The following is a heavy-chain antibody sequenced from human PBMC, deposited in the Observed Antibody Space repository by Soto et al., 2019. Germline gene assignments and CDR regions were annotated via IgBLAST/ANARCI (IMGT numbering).Heavy chain of an antibody. CDR1: GASISNTNW. J-gene: IGHJ4*02. Sequence: QVQLQESGPGLVEPSGTLSLTCAVSGASISNTNWWSWVRQPPGKGLEWIGEIYHSGTTNCDPSLKSRVTISVDKSKNQFSLKLSSVTAADTAVYYCAIPGAGDFDYWGQGILVTVSS. V-gene: IGHV4-4*02. CDR2: IYHSGTT. D-gene: IGHD6-13*01. CDR3: AIPGAGDFDY.